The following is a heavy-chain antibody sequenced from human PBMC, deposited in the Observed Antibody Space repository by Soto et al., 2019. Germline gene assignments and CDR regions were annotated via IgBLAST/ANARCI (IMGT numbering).Heavy chain of an antibody. V-gene: IGHV1-69*01. D-gene: IGHD2-15*01. J-gene: IGHJ4*02. Sequence: QVQLVQSGAEVKKPGSSVKVSCKASGGTFSSYAISWVRQAPGQGLEWMGGIIPLFGTANYAQKFQGRVTITADESTSTAYMELSSLRSEDTAVYYCARDPPHCSGGSCYSVRYFDYWGQGTLVTVSS. CDR1: GGTFSSYA. CDR3: ARDPPHCSGGSCYSVRYFDY. CDR2: IIPLFGTA.